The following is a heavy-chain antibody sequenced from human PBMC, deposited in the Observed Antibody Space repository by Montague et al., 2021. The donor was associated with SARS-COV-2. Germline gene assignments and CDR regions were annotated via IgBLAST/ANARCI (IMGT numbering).Heavy chain of an antibody. J-gene: IGHJ3*01. Sequence: TLSLTCTVSGGSISSGGYYWSWIRQHPGKGLERIGYIHYSGSAYYSPSLRSRLTISMDTSKKQLSLTVNSVTAADTAVYYCARGSGNRDPPDLWGQGTLVTVSS. CDR1: GGSISSGGYY. CDR2: IHYSGSA. V-gene: IGHV4-31*03. D-gene: IGHD6-19*01. CDR3: ARGSGNRDPPDL.